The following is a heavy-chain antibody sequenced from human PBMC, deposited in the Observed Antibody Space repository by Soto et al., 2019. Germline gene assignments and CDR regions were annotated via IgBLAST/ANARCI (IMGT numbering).Heavy chain of an antibody. CDR2: ISSSSSTI. CDR1: GFTVSSYS. J-gene: IGHJ4*02. D-gene: IGHD2-2*01. Sequence: EVQLVESGGGLVQPGGSLRLSCAASGFTVSSYSMNWVRQAPGKGLEWVSYISSSSSTIYYADSVKGRFTISRDNAKNSLYLQMNSLRDEDTAVYYCARLYCSSTSCPLGGYWGQGTLVTVSS. V-gene: IGHV3-48*02. CDR3: ARLYCSSTSCPLGGY.